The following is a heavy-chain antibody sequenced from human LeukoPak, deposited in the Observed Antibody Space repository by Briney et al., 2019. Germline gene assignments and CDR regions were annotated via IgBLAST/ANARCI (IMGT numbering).Heavy chain of an antibody. Sequence: SEALSLTCSVSGGSISGRSYYWGWIRQPPGKGLEWIGSFYYTGITYFNPSLKGRVTASVDTSRKHFSLKLTSVTAADTAVYYCARGPVVVVAATHYFDSWGQGTLVTVSS. V-gene: IGHV4-39*07. CDR1: GGSISGRSYY. CDR2: FYYTGIT. J-gene: IGHJ4*02. D-gene: IGHD2-15*01. CDR3: ARGPVVVVAATHYFDS.